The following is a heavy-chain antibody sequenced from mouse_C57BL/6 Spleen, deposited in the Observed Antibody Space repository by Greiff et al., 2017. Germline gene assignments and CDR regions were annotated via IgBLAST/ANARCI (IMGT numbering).Heavy chain of an antibody. V-gene: IGHV1-52*01. Sequence: QVHVKQPGAELVRPGSSVKLSCKASGYTFTSYWMHWVKQRPIQGLEWIGNIDPSDSETHYNQKFKDKATLTVDKSSSTAYMQLSSLTSEDSAVYYCARWELGTSYVDYWGQGTTLTVSS. CDR1: GYTFTSYW. CDR2: IDPSDSET. CDR3: ARWELGTSYVDY. D-gene: IGHD4-1*01. J-gene: IGHJ2*01.